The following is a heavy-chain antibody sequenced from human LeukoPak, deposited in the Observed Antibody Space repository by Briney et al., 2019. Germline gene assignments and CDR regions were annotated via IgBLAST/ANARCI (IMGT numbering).Heavy chain of an antibody. D-gene: IGHD3-10*01. Sequence: GTSVKVSCKASGFTFTSSVVQWVRQARGQRLEWIGWIVVGSGNTNYAQKFQERATITRDMSTSTAYMELSSLRFEDTAVYYCAADRAGSYLRFVYWGQGTPVTVSS. V-gene: IGHV1-58*01. CDR3: AADRAGSYLRFVY. CDR1: GFTFTSSV. J-gene: IGHJ4*02. CDR2: IVVGSGNT.